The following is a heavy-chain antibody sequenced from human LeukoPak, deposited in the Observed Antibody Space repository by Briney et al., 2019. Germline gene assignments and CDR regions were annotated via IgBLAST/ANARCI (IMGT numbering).Heavy chain of an antibody. CDR3: ARGLQETLAWLKALSAFDI. Sequence: GASVKVSCKASGYTFIGYYVHWVRQAPGQGLEWMGWINSKSGGTNYAQKFQGRVAMTRDTSISTAYMELSRLRSGDTAVYYCARGLQETLAWLKALSAFDIWGQGTMVTVSS. V-gene: IGHV1-2*02. CDR2: INSKSGGT. D-gene: IGHD5-24*01. CDR1: GYTFIGYY. J-gene: IGHJ3*02.